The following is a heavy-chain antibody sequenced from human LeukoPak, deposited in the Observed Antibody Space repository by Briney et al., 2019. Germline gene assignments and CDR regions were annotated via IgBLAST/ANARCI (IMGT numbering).Heavy chain of an antibody. CDR3: ARHWWDSSGSLDY. V-gene: IGHV4-61*02. CDR2: IYASGTT. J-gene: IGHJ4*02. D-gene: IGHD3-22*01. CDR1: GDSISGTSSF. Sequence: PSETLSLTCSVSGDSISGTSSFWSWIRQPAGKGLEWIGRIYASGTTNYNPSLKSRVTISVDTSKNQFSLKLSSVTAADAAVYYCARHWWDSSGSLDYWGQGTLVTVSS.